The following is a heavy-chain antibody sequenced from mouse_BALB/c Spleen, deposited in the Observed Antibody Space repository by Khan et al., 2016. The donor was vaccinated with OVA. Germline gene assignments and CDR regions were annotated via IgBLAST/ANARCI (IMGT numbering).Heavy chain of an antibody. J-gene: IGHJ3*01. CDR3: ARLAYYYGREGFAY. V-gene: IGHV5-6*01. D-gene: IGHD1-1*01. CDR1: GFTFSTYC. CDR2: ISSGGSYT. Sequence: EVELVESGGDLVKPGGSLKLSCAASGFTFSTYCMSWVRPTPATRLVWVATISSGGSYTYYPDRVKGRFTISRDNATNTLYLQMSSLTSEDTAMDYCARLAYYYGREGFAYWGQGTLVTVSA.